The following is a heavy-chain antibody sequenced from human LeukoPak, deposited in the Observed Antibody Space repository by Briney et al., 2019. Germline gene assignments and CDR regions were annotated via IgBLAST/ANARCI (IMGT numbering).Heavy chain of an antibody. Sequence: PGGSLRLSCAVSGFTFRGNWMHWVRQAPGKELVWVSRINSDGSSTSYADSVKGRFTISRDNAKNTLYLQMNSLRAEDTAVYYCATRDYFDYWGQGTLVSVSS. V-gene: IGHV3-74*01. CDR3: ATRDYFDY. CDR2: INSDGSST. J-gene: IGHJ4*02. CDR1: GFTFRGNW.